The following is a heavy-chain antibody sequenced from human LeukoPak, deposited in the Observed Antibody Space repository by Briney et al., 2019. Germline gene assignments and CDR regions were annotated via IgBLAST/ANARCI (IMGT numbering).Heavy chain of an antibody. V-gene: IGHV3-23*01. J-gene: IGHJ4*02. CDR2: ISGSGGTT. Sequence: GGSLRLSCVASGFTFSNYAMNWVRQAPGKGLEWVSVISGSGGTTYYADSVKGRFTISRDNSKNTLYLQMNSLRAEDTAIYYCAKDGYSGSYWDGLYYFDYWGQGTLVIVSS. CDR3: AKDGYSGSYWDGLYYFDY. D-gene: IGHD1-26*01. CDR1: GFTFSNYA.